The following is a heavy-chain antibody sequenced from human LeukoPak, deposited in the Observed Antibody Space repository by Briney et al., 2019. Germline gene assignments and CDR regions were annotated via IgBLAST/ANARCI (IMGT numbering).Heavy chain of an antibody. CDR1: GGSISSSSYY. Sequence: SETLSLTCTVSGGSISSSSYYWGWIRQPPGKGLEWIGSIYYSGSTYYNPSLKSRVTISVDTSKNQFSLKLSSVTAADTAVYYCARAPSYYDFWSGYYIPRSYNWFDPWGQGTLVTVSS. CDR3: ARAPSYYDFWSGYYIPRSYNWFDP. D-gene: IGHD3-3*01. CDR2: IYYSGST. J-gene: IGHJ5*02. V-gene: IGHV4-39*07.